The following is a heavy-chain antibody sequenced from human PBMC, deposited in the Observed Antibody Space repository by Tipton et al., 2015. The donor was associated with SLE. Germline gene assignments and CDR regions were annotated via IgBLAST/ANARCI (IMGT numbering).Heavy chain of an antibody. CDR2: IWFDGNNK. V-gene: IGHV3-33*06. CDR3: AKDRNWYYNYMDV. Sequence: RSLRLSCAASGFTFSRYAMHWVRQAPGKGLEWVAIIWFDGNNKYYADSVKGRFTISRDNSKNTFYLQMNSLRAEDTGVHYCAKDRNWYYNYMDVWGKGTTVTVSS. J-gene: IGHJ6*03. D-gene: IGHD1-1*01. CDR1: GFTFSRYA.